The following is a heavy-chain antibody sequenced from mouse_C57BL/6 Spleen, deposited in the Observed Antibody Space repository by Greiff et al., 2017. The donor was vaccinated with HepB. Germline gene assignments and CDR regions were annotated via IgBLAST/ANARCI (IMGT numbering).Heavy chain of an antibody. CDR1: GYSFTGYY. CDR2: INPSTGGT. D-gene: IGHD2-12*01. CDR3: ARGCRYDAVDY. J-gene: IGHJ2*01. V-gene: IGHV1-42*01. Sequence: VQLQQSGPELVKPGASVKISCKASGYSFTGYYMNWVKQSPEKSLEWIGEINPSTGGTTYNQKFKAKATLTVDKSSSTAYMQLKSLTSEDAAVYDCARGCRYDAVDYWGQGTTRTVSS.